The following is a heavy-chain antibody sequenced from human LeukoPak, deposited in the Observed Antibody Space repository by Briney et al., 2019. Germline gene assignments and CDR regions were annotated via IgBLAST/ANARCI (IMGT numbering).Heavy chain of an antibody. CDR2: ISYDGSNK. CDR1: GFTFSSYG. Sequence: PGGSLRLSCAAAGFTFSSYGMHWVRQAPGKGLEWVAVISYDGSNKYYADSVKGRFIISRDNSKNTLYLQMNSLRAEDTAVYYCAKWICSSTSCYDYNDYWGQGTLVTVSS. CDR3: AKWICSSTSCYDYNDY. J-gene: IGHJ4*02. V-gene: IGHV3-30*18. D-gene: IGHD2-2*01.